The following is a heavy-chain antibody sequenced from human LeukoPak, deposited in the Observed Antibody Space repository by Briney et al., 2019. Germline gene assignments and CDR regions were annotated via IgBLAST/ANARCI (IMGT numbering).Heavy chain of an antibody. V-gene: IGHV4-59*01. CDR1: GGSFSGYY. J-gene: IGHJ4*02. CDR2: IYYSGST. D-gene: IGHD3-22*01. Sequence: SETLSLTCAVYGGSFSGYYWSWIRQPPGKGLEWIGYIYYSGSTNYNPSLKSRVTISVDTSKNQFSLKLSSVTAADTAVYYCARGGRGDSSGYYIYYFDYWGQGTLVTVSS. CDR3: ARGGRGDSSGYYIYYFDY.